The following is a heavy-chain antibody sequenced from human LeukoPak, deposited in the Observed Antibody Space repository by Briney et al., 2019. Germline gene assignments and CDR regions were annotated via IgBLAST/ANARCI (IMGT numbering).Heavy chain of an antibody. CDR2: IIPIFGTP. Sequence: SVKVSCKASGGTFSDYAISWVRQAPGQGLEWMGGIIPIFGTPNYAQNFQGRVTITADESTSTAYMELSSLRSEDTAVYYCAKNLRTSVAGYDYWGQGTLVTVSS. D-gene: IGHD6-19*01. CDR1: GGTFSDYA. V-gene: IGHV1-69*01. J-gene: IGHJ4*02. CDR3: AKNLRTSVAGYDY.